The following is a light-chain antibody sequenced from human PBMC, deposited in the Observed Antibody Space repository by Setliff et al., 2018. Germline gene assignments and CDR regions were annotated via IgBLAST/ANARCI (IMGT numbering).Light chain of an antibody. V-gene: IGLV3-21*04. Sequence: SYELTQPPSVSVAPGKTARITCGGNNIGSESVHWYQQKPGQAPVLVIYYDSDRPSGIPERFSGSNSGNTATLTISRVEAGDEADYYCQVWDSSSDHLDVFGTGTKVTVL. J-gene: IGLJ1*01. CDR1: NIGSES. CDR3: QVWDSSSDHLDV. CDR2: YDS.